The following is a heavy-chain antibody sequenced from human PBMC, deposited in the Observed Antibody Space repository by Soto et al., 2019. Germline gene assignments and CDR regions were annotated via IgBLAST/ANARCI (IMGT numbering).Heavy chain of an antibody. V-gene: IGHV1-69*13. CDR3: ARSGFETTVVTLSYYGMDV. CDR2: IIPIFGTA. J-gene: IGHJ6*02. CDR1: GGSFSSYA. D-gene: IGHD4-17*01. Sequence: SVKVSCKASGGSFSSYAISWLRQAPGQGLELMGGIIPIFGTANYAQKFQGRVTITADESTSTAYMELSSLRSEDTAVYYCARSGFETTVVTLSYYGMDVWGQGTTVTVYS.